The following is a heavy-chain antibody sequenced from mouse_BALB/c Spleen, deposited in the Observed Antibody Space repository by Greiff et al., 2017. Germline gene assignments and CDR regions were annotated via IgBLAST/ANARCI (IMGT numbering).Heavy chain of an antibody. CDR3: GRRSTMITPGFAY. CDR1: GFTFSSYG. D-gene: IGHD2-4*01. V-gene: IGHV5-6-3*01. Sequence: EVQRVESGGGLVQPGGSLKLSCAASGFTFSSYGMSWVRQTPDKRLELVATINSNGGSTYYPDSVKGRFTISRDNANNTLYLQMSSLKSEDTAMYYCGRRSTMITPGFAYWGQGTLVTVSA. J-gene: IGHJ3*01. CDR2: INSNGGST.